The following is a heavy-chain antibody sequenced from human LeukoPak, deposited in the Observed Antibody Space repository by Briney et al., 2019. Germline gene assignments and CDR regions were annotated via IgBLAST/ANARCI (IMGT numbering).Heavy chain of an antibody. D-gene: IGHD3-22*01. CDR2: IYYSGST. J-gene: IGHJ4*02. Sequence: SETLSLTCTVPDGSISTFYWSWIRQPPGKGLEWIGYIYYSGSTNYNPSLKSRVTISVDTSKNQFSLKLSSVTAADTAVYYCARQPARGYYFGSFDYWGQGTLVTVSS. V-gene: IGHV4-59*08. CDR1: DGSISTFY. CDR3: ARQPARGYYFGSFDY.